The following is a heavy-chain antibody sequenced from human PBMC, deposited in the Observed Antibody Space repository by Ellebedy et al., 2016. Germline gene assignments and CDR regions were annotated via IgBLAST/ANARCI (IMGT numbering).Heavy chain of an antibody. CDR2: IYHSGST. CDR1: GGSISSSNW. V-gene: IGHV4-4*02. Sequence: SETLSLTCAVSGGSISSSNWWSWVRQPPGKGLEWIGEIYHSGSTNYNPSLKSRVTISVDKSKNQFSLKLSSVTAADTAVYYCARDAIVMVRGQTAPKRRFDIWGQGTMVTVSS. CDR3: ARDAIVMVRGQTAPKRRFDI. J-gene: IGHJ3*02. D-gene: IGHD2-15*01.